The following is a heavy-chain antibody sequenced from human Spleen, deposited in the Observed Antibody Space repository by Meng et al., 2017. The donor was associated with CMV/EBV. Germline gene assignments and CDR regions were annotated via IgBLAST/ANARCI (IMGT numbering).Heavy chain of an antibody. CDR1: EFTFSGYW. CDR3: ARMSMGRAKRYYFDY. Sequence: GGSLRLSCAASEFTFSGYWMTWVRQTPGKGLEWVANIAQDGSENYYVDSVKGRFTISRDNAKNSLYLQMNSLRAEDTAVYYCARMSMGRAKRYYFDYWGQGTLVTVSS. CDR2: IAQDGSEN. J-gene: IGHJ4*02. V-gene: IGHV3-7*01. D-gene: IGHD3-10*01.